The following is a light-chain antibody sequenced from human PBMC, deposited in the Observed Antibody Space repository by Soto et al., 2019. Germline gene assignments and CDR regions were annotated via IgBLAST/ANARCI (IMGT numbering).Light chain of an antibody. Sequence: QSVLNQPASVSGSTGPSITISCSGTSSDVGGYNYVSWYQQHPGKAPKLMIYEVSNRPSGVSNRFSGSKSGNTASLTISGLQAEDEADYYCSSYTSSSTLVVGGGTELTV. CDR3: SSYTSSSTLV. V-gene: IGLV2-14*01. CDR1: SSDVGGYNY. J-gene: IGLJ2*01. CDR2: EVS.